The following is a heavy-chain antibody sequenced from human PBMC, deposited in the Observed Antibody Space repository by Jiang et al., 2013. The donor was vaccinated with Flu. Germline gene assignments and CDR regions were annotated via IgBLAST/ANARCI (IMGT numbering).Heavy chain of an antibody. J-gene: IGHJ3*01. CDR1: GASITSDDYY. CDR2: IYNRGST. V-gene: IGHV4-30-4*01. CDR3: AREDPGPYHDSGGYSSF. D-gene: IGHD3-22*01. Sequence: VQLVESGPGLVKPSQTLSLTCSVSGASITSDDYYWSWIRQPPGKGLEWIGDIYNRGSTNYNPSLHGRVIISLDTSNNQFSLRLTSVTAADTAVYYCAREDPGPYHDSGGYSSFLGQGTMVTVSS.